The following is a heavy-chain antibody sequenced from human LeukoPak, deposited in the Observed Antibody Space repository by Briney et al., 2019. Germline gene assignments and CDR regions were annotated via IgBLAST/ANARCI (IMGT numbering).Heavy chain of an antibody. Sequence: GGSLRLSCAASGFALSSTWMHWVRQAPGKGLVWVSRLTRDGSDTTYADSVKGRFTIPRDNSKNTLYLQTSSLGADDTAVYYCVRASTTVPNLLDYWGQGALVSVS. V-gene: IGHV3-74*03. CDR3: VRASTTVPNLLDY. CDR2: LTRDGSDT. D-gene: IGHD4-17*01. CDR1: GFALSSTW. J-gene: IGHJ4*02.